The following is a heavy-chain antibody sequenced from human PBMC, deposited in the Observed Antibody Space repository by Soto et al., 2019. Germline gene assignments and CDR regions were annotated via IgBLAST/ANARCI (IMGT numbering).Heavy chain of an antibody. J-gene: IGHJ4*02. Sequence: PGGSLRLSCATSGFAVSSSYMSWFRQAPGKGLEWVSVFYSAGNTYYADSVKGRFTISRDNSKNTLYLQMNSLRAEDTAVYYCARDLKIDFWSGYSGFDYWGQGTLVTVST. CDR3: ARDLKIDFWSGYSGFDY. V-gene: IGHV3-66*01. CDR2: FYSAGNT. CDR1: GFAVSSSY. D-gene: IGHD3-3*01.